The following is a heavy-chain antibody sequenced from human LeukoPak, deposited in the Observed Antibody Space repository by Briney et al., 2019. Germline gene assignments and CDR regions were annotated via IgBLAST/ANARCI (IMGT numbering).Heavy chain of an antibody. D-gene: IGHD1-1*01. CDR2: INHSGST. CDR3: ARGRYNWKVFDY. Sequence: SETLSLTCAVYGGSFSGYYWSWVRQPPGKGLEWIGEINHSGSTNYNPSLKSRVTISVDTSKNQFSLKLSSVTAADTAVYYCARGRYNWKVFDYWGQGTLVTVSS. V-gene: IGHV4-34*01. J-gene: IGHJ4*02. CDR1: GGSFSGYY.